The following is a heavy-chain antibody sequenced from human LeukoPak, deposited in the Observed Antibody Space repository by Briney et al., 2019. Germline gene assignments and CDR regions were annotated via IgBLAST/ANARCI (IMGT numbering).Heavy chain of an antibody. D-gene: IGHD3-10*01. CDR1: GVSISGSSYF. CDR3: ARLKEGIDY. CDR2: IYYSGNT. Sequence: KSSETLSLTCAVSGVSISGSSYFWGWIRQPPGKGLEWIGSIYYSGNTYYNPSLKSRVTISVDTSKNQFSLKLSSVTAADTAVYYCARLKEGIDYWGQGTLVTVSS. V-gene: IGHV4-39*01. J-gene: IGHJ4*02.